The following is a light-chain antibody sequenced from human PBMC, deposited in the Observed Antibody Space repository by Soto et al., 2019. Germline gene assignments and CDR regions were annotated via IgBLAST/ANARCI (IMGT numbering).Light chain of an antibody. Sequence: PCIRVYRNFSASQSVSSYLAWYQQKPGQAPSLLIYDASTRATGIPDRFSGRGSETGFTLTMSRLEPEDSAVYYCQQYDSSPAITFSRGTRLEIK. J-gene: IGKJ5*01. CDR1: QSVSSY. V-gene: IGKV3-20*01. CDR2: DAS. CDR3: QQYDSSPAIT.